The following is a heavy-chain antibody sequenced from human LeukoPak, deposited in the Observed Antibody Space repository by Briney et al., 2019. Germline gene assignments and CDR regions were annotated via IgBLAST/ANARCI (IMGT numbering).Heavy chain of an antibody. Sequence: KPSETLSLTCAVYGGSFSGYYWSWVRQPPGKGLEWIGEIYHSGSTNYNPSLKSRVTISVDKSKNQFSLRLSSVTAADTAVYYCARGPMVRGVVGSYFDYWGQGTLVTVSS. J-gene: IGHJ4*02. V-gene: IGHV4-34*01. CDR2: IYHSGST. CDR1: GGSFSGYY. D-gene: IGHD3-10*01. CDR3: ARGPMVRGVVGSYFDY.